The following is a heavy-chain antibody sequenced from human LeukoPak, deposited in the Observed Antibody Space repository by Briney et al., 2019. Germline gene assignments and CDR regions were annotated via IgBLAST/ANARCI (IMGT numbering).Heavy chain of an antibody. D-gene: IGHD1-26*01. CDR1: GYSFTIYR. CDR2: IYPVDSDT. V-gene: IGHV5-51*01. CDR3: ARWEQSPTRFDY. J-gene: IGHJ4*02. Sequence: GESLKISCKGSGYSFTIYRIGWVRQIPGKGLEGMWIIYPVDSDTRYSPSCQAQVTISAHKSISTAYLQWSSLKASDTAMYYCARWEQSPTRFDYWGQGTLVTVSS.